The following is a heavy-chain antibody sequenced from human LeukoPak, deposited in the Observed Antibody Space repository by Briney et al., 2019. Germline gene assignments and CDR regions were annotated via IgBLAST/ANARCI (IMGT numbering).Heavy chain of an antibody. CDR3: ARRLPPITGASYFDY. D-gene: IGHD7-27*01. CDR2: IYTSGST. J-gene: IGHJ4*02. CDR1: GGSISSYY. V-gene: IGHV4-4*09. Sequence: PSETLSLTCTVSGGSISSYYWSWIRQPPGKGLEWIGYIYTSGSTNYNPSLKSRVTISVDTSKNQFSLKLSSVTAADTAVYYCARRLPPITGASYFDYWGQGTLVTVSS.